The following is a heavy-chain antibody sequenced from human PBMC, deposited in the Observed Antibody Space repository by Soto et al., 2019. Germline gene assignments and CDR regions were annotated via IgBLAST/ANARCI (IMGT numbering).Heavy chain of an antibody. J-gene: IGHJ4*02. V-gene: IGHV4-38-2*02. CDR2: IYPSVSS. CDR1: GFAISRGYY. D-gene: IGHD1-1*01. Sequence: PSETLSLTCIVAGFAISRGYYWSWVRQPPGKGLEWIGSIYPSVSSYHNPPLETRVRLSIDTSKNQFTLNLTSVTAADTALYYCAREKVGTTFLDNWGQGIQVTVSS. CDR3: AREKVGTTFLDN.